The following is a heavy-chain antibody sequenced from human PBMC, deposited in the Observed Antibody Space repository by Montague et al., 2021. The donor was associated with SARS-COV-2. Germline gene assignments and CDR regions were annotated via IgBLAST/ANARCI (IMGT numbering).Heavy chain of an antibody. CDR3: AGRLPQYTSGWYFDQ. CDR1: GGSFRDYA. CDR2: LSYSGRP. D-gene: IGHD6-19*01. J-gene: IGHJ4*02. Sequence: ETLSLTCGFAGGSFRDYAWSWIRQPPGKRLEWIGYLSYSGRPIYNPSLESRVSISVDTSKNQFSLRLRSVIAADTAVYYCAGRLPQYTSGWYFDQWGQGTLVAVSS. V-gene: IGHV4-59*08.